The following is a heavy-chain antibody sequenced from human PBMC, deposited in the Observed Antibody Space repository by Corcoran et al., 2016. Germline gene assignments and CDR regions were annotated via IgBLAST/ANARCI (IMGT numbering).Heavy chain of an antibody. Sequence: QVQLQQWGAGLLKPSETLSLTCAVYGGSFSGYYWSWIRQPPGKGLEWIGEINHSGSTNYNPALKSRVTISVDTSKNQFSLRLSSVTAADTAVYYCARGRIDFWRDHPAHFDYWGQGTLVTVSS. J-gene: IGHJ4*02. CDR3: ARGRIDFWRDHPAHFDY. CDR1: GGSFSGYY. D-gene: IGHD3-3*01. V-gene: IGHV4-34*01. CDR2: INHSGST.